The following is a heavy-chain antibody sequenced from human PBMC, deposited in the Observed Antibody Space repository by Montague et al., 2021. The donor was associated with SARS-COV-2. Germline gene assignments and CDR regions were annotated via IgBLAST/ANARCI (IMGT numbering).Heavy chain of an antibody. D-gene: IGHD3-10*01. CDR3: ARGMIRGVTTPFDY. Sequence: SETLSLTCSVSSGSIISSGYYWGWIRQPPGKELEWIGNIDYSGTTYYKPCLESRGTISVDTSKNHLSLRLSSVTAADTAVYFCARGMIRGVTTPFDYWGQGSQVTVSS. V-gene: IGHV4-39*02. CDR2: IDYSGTT. CDR1: SGSIISSGYY. J-gene: IGHJ4*02.